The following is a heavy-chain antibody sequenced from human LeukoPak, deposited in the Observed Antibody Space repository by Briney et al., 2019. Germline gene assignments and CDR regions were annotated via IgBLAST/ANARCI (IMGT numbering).Heavy chain of an antibody. CDR1: GSPLTSYD. CDR3: ARVLALPSRQLNYYYMDV. J-gene: IGHJ6*03. Sequence: ASVKVSCKASGSPLTSYDINWVRQAPGQGLEWMGWMNPNSGKTGYPQSFQGRVTITRNHSLSTPSMTLSSLKSAATAVYYCARVLALPSRQLNYYYMDVWGKGTAVTVSS. D-gene: IGHD2-2*01. CDR2: MNPNSGKT. V-gene: IGHV1-8*01.